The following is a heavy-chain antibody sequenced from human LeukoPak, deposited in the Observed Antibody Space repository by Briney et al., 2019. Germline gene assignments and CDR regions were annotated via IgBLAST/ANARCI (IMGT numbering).Heavy chain of an antibody. V-gene: IGHV4-59*08. CDR3: ARQVIGHFDY. CDR1: GASISGYY. CDR2: IYYTGST. J-gene: IGHJ4*02. Sequence: SETLSLTCTVSGASISGYYWSWIRQPPGKGLEWIGYIYYTGSTNYNPSLKSRVTISVDTSKNQFSLRLSSVTAADTAVYYCARQVIGHFDYWGQGTLVTVSS.